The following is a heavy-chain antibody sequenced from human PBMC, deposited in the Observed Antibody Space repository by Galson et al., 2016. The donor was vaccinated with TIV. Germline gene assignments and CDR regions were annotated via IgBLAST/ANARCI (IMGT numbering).Heavy chain of an antibody. CDR1: GGSFSGHY. J-gene: IGHJ4*02. Sequence: SETLSLTCAVNGGSFSGHYWRWIRQAPGKGLEWIGEINHSGNINYNWSLRSRVTISVDRSTNQFSLRLTSVTAADTAMYFCAKGYCRGASCYAGLFGYWGPRSQVTVSS. CDR2: INHSGNI. V-gene: IGHV4-34*01. CDR3: AKGYCRGASCYAGLFGY. D-gene: IGHD2-15*01.